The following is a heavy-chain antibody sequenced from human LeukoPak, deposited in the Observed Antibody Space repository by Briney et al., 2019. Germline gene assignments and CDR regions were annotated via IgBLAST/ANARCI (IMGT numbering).Heavy chain of an antibody. Sequence: GGSLRLSCAASGFTFSSYGMHWVRPAPGKGLAWVAVISYDGSNKYYADSVKGRFTISRDNSKNTLYLQMNSLRAEDTAVYYCAKTNSAPRGRLERRSNGMDVWGQGTTVTVSS. V-gene: IGHV3-30*18. CDR3: AKTNSAPRGRLERRSNGMDV. J-gene: IGHJ6*02. D-gene: IGHD1-1*01. CDR2: ISYDGSNK. CDR1: GFTFSSYG.